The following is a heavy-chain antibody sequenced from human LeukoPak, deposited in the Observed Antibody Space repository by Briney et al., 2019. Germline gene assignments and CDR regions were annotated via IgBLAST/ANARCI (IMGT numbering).Heavy chain of an antibody. CDR2: IYTSGST. CDR1: GGSLSSGSYY. Sequence: SQTLSLTCTVSGGSLSSGSYYWSWIRQPAGKGLEWIGRIYTSGSTNYNPSLKSRVTISVDTSKNQFSLKLSSVTAADTAVYYCAREGATMVRGVTIYYYYYMDVWGKGTTVTVSS. D-gene: IGHD3-10*01. J-gene: IGHJ6*03. CDR3: AREGATMVRGVTIYYYYYMDV. V-gene: IGHV4-61*02.